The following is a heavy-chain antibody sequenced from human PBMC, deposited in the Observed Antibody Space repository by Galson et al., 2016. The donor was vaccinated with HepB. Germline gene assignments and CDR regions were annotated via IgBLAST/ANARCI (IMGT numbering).Heavy chain of an antibody. CDR3: AHSRDNYGGKGWFDP. V-gene: IGHV2-5*02. D-gene: IGHD5-24*01. CDR1: GFSLSTSGVG. J-gene: IGHJ5*02. CDR2: IYWDDDK. Sequence: PALVKPTQTLTLTCTFSGFSLSTSGVGVGWIRQPPGKALEWLALIYWDDDKWYSPSLRSRLTIAKDTSKNQVVLTMTNMDPVDTGTYYCAHSRDNYGGKGWFDPWGQGTLVTVSS.